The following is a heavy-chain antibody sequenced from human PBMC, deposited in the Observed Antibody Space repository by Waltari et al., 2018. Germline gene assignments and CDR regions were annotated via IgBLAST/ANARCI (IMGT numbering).Heavy chain of an antibody. CDR1: GGSIRSSSYY. CDR3: ARPYCTNGVCP. J-gene: IGHJ4*02. D-gene: IGHD2-8*01. Sequence: QLQLQESGPGLVKPSETLSLTCTVSGGSIRSSSYYWGWLRQPPGKGLEWIGSIYYSGSTYYNPSLKSRVTISVDTSKNQFSLKLSSVTAADTAVYYCARPYCTNGVCPWGQGTLVTVSS. V-gene: IGHV4-39*01. CDR2: IYYSGST.